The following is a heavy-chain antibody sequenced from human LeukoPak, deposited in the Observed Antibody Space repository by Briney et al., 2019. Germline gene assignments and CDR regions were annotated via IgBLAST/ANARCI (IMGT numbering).Heavy chain of an antibody. CDR1: GFTFSSYA. D-gene: IGHD3-10*01. V-gene: IGHV3-23*01. J-gene: IGHJ4*02. Sequence: GGSLRLSCAASGFTFSSYAMSWVRQAPGKGLEWVSAISGSGGSTHYADSVKGRFTISRDNSENTLYLQMNSLRAEDTAVYYCAKVLNYYGSGYFDYWGQGTLVTASS. CDR2: ISGSGGST. CDR3: AKVLNYYGSGYFDY.